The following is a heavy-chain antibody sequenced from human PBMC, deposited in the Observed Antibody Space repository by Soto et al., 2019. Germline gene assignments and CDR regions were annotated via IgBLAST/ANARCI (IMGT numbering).Heavy chain of an antibody. J-gene: IGHJ4*02. CDR3: ARSGYNWNDGARGYFDY. Sequence: LRLSCGVSGFTVTSNGVSWVRQAPGKGLEWVSAISPNGQGIWYADSVKGRFTISRDDAKNSLYLQMNSLRAEDTAVYYCARSGYNWNDGARGYFDYWGQGTLVTVSS. V-gene: IGHV3-21*01. D-gene: IGHD1-20*01. CDR1: GFTVTSNG. CDR2: ISPNGQGI.